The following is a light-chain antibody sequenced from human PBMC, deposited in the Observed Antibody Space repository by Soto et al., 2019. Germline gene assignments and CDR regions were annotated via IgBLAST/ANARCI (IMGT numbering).Light chain of an antibody. V-gene: IGKV3-20*01. CDR2: GAS. Sequence: EIVLTQSPGTLSLSPGERATLSCRASHSVSSTYLAWYQQKPGQAPRLLIYGASSRATGIPDRFSGSVSGTDVTITISRLEPEDFGVYYCQQYGSSPPYTFGQGTKLEIK. CDR3: QQYGSSPPYT. J-gene: IGKJ2*01. CDR1: HSVSSTY.